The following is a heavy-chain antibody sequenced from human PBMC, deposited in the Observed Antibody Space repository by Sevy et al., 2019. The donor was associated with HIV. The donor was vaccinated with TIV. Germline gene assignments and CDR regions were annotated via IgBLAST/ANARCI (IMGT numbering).Heavy chain of an antibody. D-gene: IGHD3-22*01. CDR3: ERTKDYYGSSAYPFDY. CDR1: GYTLTQFA. CDR2: FDPEDDET. J-gene: IGHJ4*02. V-gene: IGHV1-24*01. Sequence: ASVKVSCKVSGYTLTQFAMHWVRQAPGKGLEWMGTFDPEDDETIYAQKFQGRVTMTKATSTDTANMELSSLRSEDTDVYYCERTKDYYGSSAYPFDYWGQGTLVTVSS.